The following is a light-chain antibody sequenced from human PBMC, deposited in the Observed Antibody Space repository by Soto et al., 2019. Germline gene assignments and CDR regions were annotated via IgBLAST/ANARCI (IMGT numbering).Light chain of an antibody. J-gene: IGKJ1*01. CDR2: EAS. Sequence: DIQMTQSPSTLSASVGDRVTITCRASQRVNRWLAWYQQKPGKAPKLQIYEASSLALGVPSRFGGTGSGTEFTLTISSLQPDDFAIYYCQQYNSYSWTLGQGTKVDIK. V-gene: IGKV1-5*03. CDR3: QQYNSYSWT. CDR1: QRVNRW.